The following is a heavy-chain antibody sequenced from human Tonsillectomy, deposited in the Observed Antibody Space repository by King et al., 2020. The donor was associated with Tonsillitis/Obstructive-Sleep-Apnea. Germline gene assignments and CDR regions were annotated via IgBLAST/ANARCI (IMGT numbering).Heavy chain of an antibody. J-gene: IGHJ6*03. Sequence: VQLVESGAEVKKPGESLKISCKGSGYSFTSYWIGWVRQMPGKGLEWMGIIYPGDSDTRYSPSFQGQVPISADKSISTAYLQWTSLKASDTAMYYCARHGPIGTPYYYYMDVWGKGTTVTVSS. CDR2: IYPGDSDT. CDR1: GYSFTSYW. V-gene: IGHV5-51*01. D-gene: IGHD1-1*01. CDR3: ARHGPIGTPYYYYMDV.